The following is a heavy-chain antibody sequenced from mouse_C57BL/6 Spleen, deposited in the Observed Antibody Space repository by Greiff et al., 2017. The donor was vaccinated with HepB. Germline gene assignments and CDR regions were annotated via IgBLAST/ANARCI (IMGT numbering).Heavy chain of an antibody. CDR1: GYTFTSYW. J-gene: IGHJ3*01. D-gene: IGHD2-5*01. CDR3: ARRYSNYVGWFAY. Sequence: VQLQQPGAELVRPGSSVKLSCKASGYTFTSYWMDWVKQRPGQGLEWIGNIYPSDSETHYNPKFKDKATLTVDKSSSTAYMQLSSLTSEDSAVYYCARRYSNYVGWFAYWGQGTLVTVSA. V-gene: IGHV1-61*01. CDR2: IYPSDSET.